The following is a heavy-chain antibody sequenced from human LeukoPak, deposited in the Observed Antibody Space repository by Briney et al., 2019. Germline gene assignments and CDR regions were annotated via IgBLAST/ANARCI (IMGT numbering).Heavy chain of an antibody. D-gene: IGHD3-10*01. Sequence: GGSLRLSCAASGFTVSSNYMSWVRQAPGKGLEWVSVIYSGGSTYYADSAKGGFTISRDDSKNTLYLQMNRLRAEDTAAYYCAREWRYYGSGSYSTVDYWGQGTLATVSS. J-gene: IGHJ4*02. CDR3: AREWRYYGSGSYSTVDY. CDR1: GFTVSSNY. CDR2: IYSGGST. V-gene: IGHV3-53*01.